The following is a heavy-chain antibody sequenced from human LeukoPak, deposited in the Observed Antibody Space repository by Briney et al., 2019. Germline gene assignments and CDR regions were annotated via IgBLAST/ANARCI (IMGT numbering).Heavy chain of an antibody. CDR2: ISGSGGST. V-gene: IGHV3-23*01. D-gene: IGHD3-3*01. CDR1: GFTFSSYA. CDR3: AKYRRITIFGVVIVDY. J-gene: IGHJ4*02. Sequence: GGSLRLSCAASGFTFSSYAMSWVRQAPGKGLEWVSAISGSGGSTYYADSVKGRFTISRDNSKNTLYLQMNSLRAEDTAVYYCAKYRRITIFGVVIVDYWGQGTLVTVSP.